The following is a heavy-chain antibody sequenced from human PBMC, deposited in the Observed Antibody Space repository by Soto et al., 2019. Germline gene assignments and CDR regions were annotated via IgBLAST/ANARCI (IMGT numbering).Heavy chain of an antibody. J-gene: IGHJ5*02. V-gene: IGHV1-3*01. CDR3: ARGGNCSSTSCRQNWFDP. Sequence: ASVKVSCKASGYTFTSYAMHWVRQAPGQKLEWMGWINAGNGNTKYSQKFQGRVTITRDTSASTAYMELSSLRSEDTAVYYCARGGNCSSTSCRQNWFDPWGQGTLVTVSS. CDR1: GYTFTSYA. D-gene: IGHD2-2*01. CDR2: INAGNGNT.